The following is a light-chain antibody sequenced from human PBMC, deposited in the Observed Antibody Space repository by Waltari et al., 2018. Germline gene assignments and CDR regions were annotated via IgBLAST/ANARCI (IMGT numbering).Light chain of an antibody. J-gene: IGLJ3*02. CDR2: DVT. V-gene: IGLV2-11*01. CDR3: CSYAGSYSWV. Sequence: QSALTQPRSVSGSPGQSVTIPCTGTSSDVGGYNYVSWYQQHPGKAPKLIIYDVTNRPSGVPDRFSGSKSGNTASLTISGLQAEHEADYYCCSYAGSYSWVFGGGTKLTVL. CDR1: SSDVGGYNY.